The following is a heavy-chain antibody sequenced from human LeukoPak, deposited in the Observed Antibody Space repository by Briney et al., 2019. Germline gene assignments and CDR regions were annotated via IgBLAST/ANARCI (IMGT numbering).Heavy chain of an antibody. Sequence: PSETLSLTCTVPGVSISSYYWSWIRQPPGKGLEWIGYMYYSGSTDYNPSLKSRVTISADTSKNQFSLKLSSLTAADTAVYYCARLGGNYPSYYFHSWGQGTLVTVSS. D-gene: IGHD1-26*01. CDR1: GVSISSYY. CDR2: MYYSGST. J-gene: IGHJ4*02. CDR3: ARLGGNYPSYYFHS. V-gene: IGHV4-59*01.